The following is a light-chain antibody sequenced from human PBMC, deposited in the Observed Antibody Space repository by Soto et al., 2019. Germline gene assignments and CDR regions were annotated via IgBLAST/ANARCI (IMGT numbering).Light chain of an antibody. CDR3: QQYNSYWT. CDR1: QGIRNY. V-gene: IGKV1-9*01. Sequence: DIQLTQSPSFLSASVGDRVTITCRASQGIRNYLAWYQQKPGVAPRLLIYDASTLQSGVPSRFSGSGSGTEFTLTISSLQPDDFATYYCQQYNSYWTFGQGTKVDNK. J-gene: IGKJ1*01. CDR2: DAS.